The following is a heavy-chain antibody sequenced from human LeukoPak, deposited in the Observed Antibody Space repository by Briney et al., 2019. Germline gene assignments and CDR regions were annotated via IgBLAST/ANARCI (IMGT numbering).Heavy chain of an antibody. CDR3: ARAPNDFGVVDNWFDP. CDR2: IYHSGST. CDR1: GGSISSGGYY. J-gene: IGHJ5*02. Sequence: PSQTLSLTCTVSGGSISSGGYYWSWIRQPPGKGLEWIGYIYHSGSTYYNPSLKSRVTISVDRSKNQFSLKLSSVTAADTAVYYCARAPNDFGVVDNWFDPWGQGTLVTVSS. D-gene: IGHD3-3*01. V-gene: IGHV4-30-2*01.